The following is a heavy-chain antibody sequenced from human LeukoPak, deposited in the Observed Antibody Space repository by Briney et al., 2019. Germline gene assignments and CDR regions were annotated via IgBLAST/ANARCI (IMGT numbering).Heavy chain of an antibody. Sequence: GASVKVSCKASGYTFTGYYMHWVRQAPGQGLEWMGWINPYSGDTNYAQKFQGRVTMTRDTSISTAYMELSRLRSDDTAVYYCARGGSSSWYYFDYWGQGTLVTVSS. CDR3: ARGGSSSWYYFDY. V-gene: IGHV1-2*02. J-gene: IGHJ4*02. CDR1: GYTFTGYY. CDR2: INPYSGDT. D-gene: IGHD6-13*01.